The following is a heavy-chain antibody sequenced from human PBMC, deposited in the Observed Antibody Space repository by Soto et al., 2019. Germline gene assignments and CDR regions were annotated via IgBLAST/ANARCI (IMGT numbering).Heavy chain of an antibody. D-gene: IGHD6-19*01. V-gene: IGHV6-1*01. J-gene: IGHJ4*02. Sequence: SQTLSLTCGISGDSVSSNSATWNWIRQSPSRGLEWLGRTYYRPKWYNDYAISVRGRITINPDTSKNQFSLQLNSVTPEDTAVYYCVRDRSRVAVDFDYWGQGTLVTVSS. CDR2: TYYRPKWYN. CDR1: GDSVSSNSAT. CDR3: VRDRSRVAVDFDY.